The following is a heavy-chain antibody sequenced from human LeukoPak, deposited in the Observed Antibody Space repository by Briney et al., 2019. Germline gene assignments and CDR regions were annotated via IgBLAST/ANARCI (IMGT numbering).Heavy chain of an antibody. CDR3: ARGLGYSSSTSCPTEWFDP. J-gene: IGHJ5*02. CDR1: GFTFSSYW. CDR2: INSDGSST. Sequence: GGSLRLSCAASGFTFSSYWMHWVRQAPGKGLVWVSRINSDGSSTSYADSVKGRFTISRDNAKNTLYLHMNSLRAEDTAVYYCARGLGYSSSTSCPTEWFDPWGQGTLVTVSS. V-gene: IGHV3-74*01. D-gene: IGHD2-2*01.